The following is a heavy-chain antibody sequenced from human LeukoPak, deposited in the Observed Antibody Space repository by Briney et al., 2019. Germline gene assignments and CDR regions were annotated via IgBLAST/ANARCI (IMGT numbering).Heavy chain of an antibody. J-gene: IGHJ4*02. CDR2: IYSGGST. D-gene: IGHD5-12*01. CDR3: ATERGYSGYGFRGDFGY. Sequence: GGSLRLSCAASGFTIGGFAMSWVRQAPGKGLEWVSVIYSGGSTYYADSVKGRFTISRDNSKNTLYLQMNSLRAEDTAVYYCATERGYSGYGFRGDFGYWGQGTLVTVSS. CDR1: GFTIGGFA. V-gene: IGHV3-53*01.